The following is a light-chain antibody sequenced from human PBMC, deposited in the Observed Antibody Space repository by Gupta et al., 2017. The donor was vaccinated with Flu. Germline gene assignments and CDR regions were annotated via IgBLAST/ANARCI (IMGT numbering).Light chain of an antibody. Sequence: DIQMTQSPSFVSASVGDSVTSTCRASQDISTSLAWYQQKAGGAPKFLIYGASQVQSRVPTRFSGTGSGTDLTLTTSSPQPEDIATYYWQQNNSPYTCGQGTKLEIK. CDR1: QDISTS. J-gene: IGKJ2*01. CDR3: QQNNSPYT. CDR2: GAS. V-gene: IGKV1-12*01.